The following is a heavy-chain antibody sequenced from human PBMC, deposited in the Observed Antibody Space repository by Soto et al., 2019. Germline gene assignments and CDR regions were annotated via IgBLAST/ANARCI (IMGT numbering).Heavy chain of an antibody. Sequence: GGSLRLSCAASGFTFSSYWMHWVRQAPGKGLVWVSRINSDGSSTSYADSVKGRFTISRDNAKNTLYLQMNSLRAEDTAVYYWARDRGYSSGYAFDIWGQGTMVTVSS. CDR3: ARDRGYSSGYAFDI. J-gene: IGHJ3*02. CDR1: GFTFSSYW. CDR2: INSDGSST. D-gene: IGHD5-18*01. V-gene: IGHV3-74*01.